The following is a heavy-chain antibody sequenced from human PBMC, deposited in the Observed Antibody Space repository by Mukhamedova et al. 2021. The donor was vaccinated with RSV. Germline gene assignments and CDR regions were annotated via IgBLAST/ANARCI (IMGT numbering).Heavy chain of an antibody. V-gene: IGHV5-51*01. D-gene: IGHD6-13*01. J-gene: IGHJ4*02. CDR2: IYPGDSDT. Sequence: EGLEWMGIIYPGDSDTRYSPSFQGQVTISADKSIGTAYLQWSSLKASDTAMYFCARHETYSGNWLPAYWGQGTLVTVSS. CDR3: ARHETYSGNWLPAY.